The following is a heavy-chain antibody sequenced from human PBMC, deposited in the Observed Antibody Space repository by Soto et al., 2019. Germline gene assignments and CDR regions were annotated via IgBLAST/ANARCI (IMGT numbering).Heavy chain of an antibody. J-gene: IGHJ5*02. Sequence: PSETLSLTCTVSGGSIISYYWSWIRQPPGKGLEWIGYIYYSGSTNYNPSLKSRVTISVDTSKNQFSLKLSSVTAADTAVYYCASHQLEPELWFDPWGQGTLVTVSS. V-gene: IGHV4-59*08. D-gene: IGHD1-1*01. CDR1: GGSIISYY. CDR3: ASHQLEPELWFDP. CDR2: IYYSGST.